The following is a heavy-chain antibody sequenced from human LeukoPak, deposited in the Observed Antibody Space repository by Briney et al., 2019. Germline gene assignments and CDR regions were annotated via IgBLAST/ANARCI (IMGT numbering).Heavy chain of an antibody. CDR1: GGSISSYY. D-gene: IGHD3-22*01. CDR2: IYYSGST. Sequence: PSETLSLTCTVSGGSISSYYWNWIRQPPGKGLEWIGYIYYSGSTSYNPSLKSRVTISVDTSKNQFSLKLSSVTAADTAVYYCARGADSSGYYSILYFDYWGQGTLVTVSS. V-gene: IGHV4-59*01. J-gene: IGHJ4*02. CDR3: ARGADSSGYYSILYFDY.